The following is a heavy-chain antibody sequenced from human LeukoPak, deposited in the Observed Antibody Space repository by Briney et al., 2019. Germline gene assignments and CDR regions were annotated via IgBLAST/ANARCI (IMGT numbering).Heavy chain of an antibody. D-gene: IGHD3-22*01. CDR2: IIPIFGTA. CDR3: ARGGYYYDSSGYYCFDY. Sequence: ASVKVSCKASGYIFTTYGISWVRQAPGQGLERMGGIIPIFGTANYAQKFQGRVTITADESTSTAYMELSSLRSEDTAVYYCARGGYYYDSSGYYCFDYWGQGTLVTVSS. J-gene: IGHJ4*02. CDR1: GYIFTTYG. V-gene: IGHV1-69*13.